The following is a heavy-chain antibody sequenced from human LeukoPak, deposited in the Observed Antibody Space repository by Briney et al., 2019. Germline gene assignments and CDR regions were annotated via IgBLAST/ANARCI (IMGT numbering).Heavy chain of an antibody. CDR2: ISGSGGST. V-gene: IGHV3-23*01. D-gene: IGHD3-16*01. CDR1: GFTFSSYA. J-gene: IGHJ2*01. CDR3: AREAVGVGDWYFDL. Sequence: GGSLRPSCAASGFTFSSYAMSWVRQAPGKGLEWVSAISGSGGSTYYADSVKGRFTISRDNSKNTLYLQMNSLRAEDTAVYYCAREAVGVGDWYFDLWGRGTLVTVSP.